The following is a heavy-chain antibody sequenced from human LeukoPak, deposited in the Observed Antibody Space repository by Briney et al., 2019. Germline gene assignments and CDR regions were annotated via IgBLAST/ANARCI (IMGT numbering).Heavy chain of an antibody. J-gene: IGHJ5*02. V-gene: IGHV3-73*01. D-gene: IGHD6-19*01. Sequence: GGSLKLSCAASGFTFSGSAMHWVRQASGKGLEWVGRIRSKANFYATAYAASVKGRFTISRDDSKNTAYLQMNSLKTEDTAVYYCTRIQWLGEYNLFDPWGQGTLVTVSS. CDR2: IRSKANFYAT. CDR3: TRIQWLGEYNLFDP. CDR1: GFTFSGSA.